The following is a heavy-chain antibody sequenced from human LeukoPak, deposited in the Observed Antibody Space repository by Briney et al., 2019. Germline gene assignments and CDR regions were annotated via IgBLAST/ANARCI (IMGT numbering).Heavy chain of an antibody. Sequence: PSETLSLTCTVSGGSISSGDYYWSWIRQPPGKGLEWIGSIYYSGSTYYNPSLKSRVTISVDTSKNQFSLKLSSVTAADTAVYYCARRQKGRGVGAFDIWGQGTMVTVSS. CDR3: ARRQKGRGVGAFDI. J-gene: IGHJ3*02. CDR2: IYYSGST. D-gene: IGHD1-26*01. CDR1: GGSISSGDYY. V-gene: IGHV4-39*01.